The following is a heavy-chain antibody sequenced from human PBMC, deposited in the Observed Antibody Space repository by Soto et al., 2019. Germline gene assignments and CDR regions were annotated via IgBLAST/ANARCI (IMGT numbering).Heavy chain of an antibody. CDR1: GFSFRDYA. CDR2: ISYEGSNR. D-gene: IGHD1-1*01. CDR3: ARALYNRIQPLGWFDP. Sequence: QVQLVESGGGVVQPGRSLRLSCAASGFSFRDYAMHWVRQAPGKGLEWVAVISYEGSNRYYADSVKGRFTISRDNSKSTLYLQMTSLRVEDTAVYFCARALYNRIQPLGWFDPWGQGTLATVSS. J-gene: IGHJ5*02. V-gene: IGHV3-30*04.